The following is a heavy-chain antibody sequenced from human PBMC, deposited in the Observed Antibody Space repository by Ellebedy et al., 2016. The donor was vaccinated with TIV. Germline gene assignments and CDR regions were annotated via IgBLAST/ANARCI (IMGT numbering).Heavy chain of an antibody. D-gene: IGHD3-10*01. J-gene: IGHJ4*02. CDR3: ARGYYYGSATYRYYFDY. Sequence: MPSETLSLTCAVFGGSFSGYYWSWIRQPPGKGLEWIGEIYHNGSTNYNPSLKSLVTISVDTSKNPFSLNLSSVTEADTAVYYCARGYYYGSATYRYYFDYWGQGTQVTVSS. CDR1: GGSFSGYY. CDR2: IYHNGST. V-gene: IGHV4-34*01.